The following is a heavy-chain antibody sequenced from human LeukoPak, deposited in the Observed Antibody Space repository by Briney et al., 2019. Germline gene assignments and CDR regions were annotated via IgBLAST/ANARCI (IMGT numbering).Heavy chain of an antibody. CDR2: IYYSGST. D-gene: IGHD3-10*01. J-gene: IGHJ3*02. CDR3: ARNMVRGADI. V-gene: IGHV4-61*10. CDR1: GGSISSGSYY. Sequence: SQTLSLTCTVSGGSISSGSYYWSWIRQPAGKGLEWIGYIYYSGSTNYNPSLKSRVTISVDTSKNQFSLKLSSVTAADTAVYYCARNMVRGADIWGQGTMVTVSS.